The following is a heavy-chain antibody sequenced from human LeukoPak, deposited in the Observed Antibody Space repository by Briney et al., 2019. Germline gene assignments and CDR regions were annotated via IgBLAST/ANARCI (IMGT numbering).Heavy chain of an antibody. J-gene: IGHJ4*02. D-gene: IGHD6-13*01. CDR2: MNPNTGNT. CDR1: GYTFTSYD. V-gene: IGHV1-8*01. CDR3: ARADSSSWYRFLDY. Sequence: ASVKVSCKASGYTFTSYDLNWVRQATGQGLEWMGWMNPNTGNTGYAQKFQGRVTMTRNTSISTAYMELSRLRSDDTAVYYCARADSSSWYRFLDYWGQGTLVTVSS.